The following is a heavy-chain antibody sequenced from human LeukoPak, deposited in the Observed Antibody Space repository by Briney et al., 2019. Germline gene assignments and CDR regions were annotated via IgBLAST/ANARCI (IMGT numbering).Heavy chain of an antibody. J-gene: IGHJ4*02. CDR1: AGSFSNYY. V-gene: IGHV4-34*01. D-gene: IGHD3-22*01. CDR3: AREGPYYYDSSGYSHFDY. CDR2: INRYGGT. Sequence: SETLSLTCAVFAGSFSNYYWSWIRQSPGKGLEWIGEINRYGGTNYNPSLKSRVTISIDTSKMQFSLRLSSVTAADTAVCYCAREGPYYYDSSGYSHFDYWGQGTLVTVSS.